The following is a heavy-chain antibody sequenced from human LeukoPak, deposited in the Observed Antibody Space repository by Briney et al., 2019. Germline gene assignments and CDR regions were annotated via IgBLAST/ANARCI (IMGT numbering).Heavy chain of an antibody. CDR1: GGSIGSSSYY. CDR3: ARTYYGSGYDY. CDR2: IYYSGST. Sequence: SETLSLTCTVSGGSIGSSSYYWGWIRQPPGKGLEWIGSIYYSGSTYYNPSLKSRVTISVDTSKNQFSLKLSSVTAADTAVYYCARTYYGSGYDYWGQGTLVTVSS. J-gene: IGHJ4*02. D-gene: IGHD3-10*01. V-gene: IGHV4-39*01.